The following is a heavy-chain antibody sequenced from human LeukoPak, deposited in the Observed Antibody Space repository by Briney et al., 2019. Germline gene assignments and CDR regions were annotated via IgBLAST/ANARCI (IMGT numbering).Heavy chain of an antibody. CDR2: ISSSNI. J-gene: IGHJ3*02. CDR1: GFTFSSYS. V-gene: IGHV3-48*01. Sequence: GGSLRLSCAASGFTFSSYSMSWVRQAPGKGLEWVSYISSSNIYYADSVKGRFNISRDNGKNSLYLQMNSLRAEDTAVYYCAREGGFDIWGQGTMVTVSS. CDR3: AREGGFDI.